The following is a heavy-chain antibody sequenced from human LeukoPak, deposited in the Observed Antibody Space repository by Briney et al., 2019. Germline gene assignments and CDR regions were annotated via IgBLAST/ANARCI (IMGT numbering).Heavy chain of an antibody. CDR3: ARDPLGYCSSTSCSDY. V-gene: IGHV1-18*01. Sequence: ASVKVSCKASGGTYSSYAISWVRQAPGQGLEWMGWISAYNGNTNYAQKFQGRVTMTRDTSISTAYMKLSRLRSDDTAVYYCARDPLGYCSSTSCSDYWGQGTLVTVSS. CDR2: ISAYNGNT. D-gene: IGHD2-2*01. J-gene: IGHJ4*02. CDR1: GGTYSSYA.